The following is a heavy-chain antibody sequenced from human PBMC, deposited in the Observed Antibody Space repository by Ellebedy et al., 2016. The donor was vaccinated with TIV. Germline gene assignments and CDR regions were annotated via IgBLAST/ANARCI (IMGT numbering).Heavy chain of an antibody. CDR3: ARERDYYGSGSLRFAWFDP. Sequence: PGGSLRLSCAASGFTLSTYSMHWVRQVPGKGLEWVAAVVSYDGSDKYYADSVKGRFAISRDNSKNTMYLQMNSLRGDDTAVYYCARERDYYGSGSLRFAWFDPWGQGTLVTVSS. V-gene: IGHV3-30*01. CDR1: GFTLSTYS. CDR2: VSYDGSDK. J-gene: IGHJ5*02. D-gene: IGHD3-10*01.